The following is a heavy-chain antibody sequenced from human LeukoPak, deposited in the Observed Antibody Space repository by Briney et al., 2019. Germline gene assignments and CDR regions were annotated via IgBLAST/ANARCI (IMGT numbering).Heavy chain of an antibody. V-gene: IGHV1-8*01. J-gene: IGHJ5*02. D-gene: IGHD2-2*01. CDR2: MNPNSGNT. CDR1: GYTFTSYD. CDR3: ASEGHLYCSSTSCYSLGGFDP. Sequence: GASVTVSCKASGYTFTSYDINWVRQATGQGLEWMGWMNPNSGNTGYAQKFQGRVTMTRNTSISTAYMELSSLRSEDTAVYYCASEGHLYCSSTSCYSLGGFDPWGQGTLVTVSS.